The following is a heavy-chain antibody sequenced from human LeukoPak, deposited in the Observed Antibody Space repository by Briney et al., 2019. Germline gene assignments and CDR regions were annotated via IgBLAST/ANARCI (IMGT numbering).Heavy chain of an antibody. J-gene: IGHJ4*02. CDR3: AKDDWGYYYDSSGYGDY. D-gene: IGHD3-22*01. CDR2: IYSDDST. CDR1: GFTVSSNY. Sequence: GGSLRLSCAASGFTVSSNYMNWVRQAPGKGLEWVSVIYSDDSTYYADSVKGRFTISRDNSKNTLYLQMNSLRAEDTAVYYCAKDDWGYYYDSSGYGDYWGQGTLVTVSS. V-gene: IGHV3-66*01.